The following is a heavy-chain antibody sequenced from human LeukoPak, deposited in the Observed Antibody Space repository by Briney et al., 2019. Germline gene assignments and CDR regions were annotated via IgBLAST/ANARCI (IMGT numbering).Heavy chain of an antibody. J-gene: IGHJ4*02. D-gene: IGHD5-12*01. CDR2: ISGSGGST. CDR3: ARDRSGFYSIDQ. CDR1: GFTFSSYA. Sequence: PGGSLRLSCAASGFTFSSYAMSWVRQAPGKGLEWVSAISGSGGSTYYADSVKGRFTLSGDNSKTTVYLQMNSLRAEDTAVYYCARDRSGFYSIDQWGQGTLVTVS. V-gene: IGHV3-23*01.